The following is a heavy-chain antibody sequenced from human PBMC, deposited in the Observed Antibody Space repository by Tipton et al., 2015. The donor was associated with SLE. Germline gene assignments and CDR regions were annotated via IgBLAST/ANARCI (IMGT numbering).Heavy chain of an antibody. CDR3: AGAWQGYCSGGTCYVLDY. V-gene: IGHV4-59*11. CDR1: GGSISSHY. CDR2: IYYSGST. Sequence: TLSLTCTVSGGSISSHYWSWIRQPPGKGLEWIGYIYYSGSTNYNPSLKSRVTIVMDKSKNQFSLKLRSVTAADTAVYYCAGAWQGYCSGGTCYVLDYWGQGTLVTVSS. D-gene: IGHD2-15*01. J-gene: IGHJ4*02.